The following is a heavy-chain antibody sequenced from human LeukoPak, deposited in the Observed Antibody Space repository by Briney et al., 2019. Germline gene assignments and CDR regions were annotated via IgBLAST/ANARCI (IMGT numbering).Heavy chain of an antibody. Sequence: SETLSLTCTVSGGSISSSSYYWGWIRQPPGKGLQWIGTIYYRGSTYYNPSLKSQVTISVDTSKNQFSLKLSSVTAADTAVYYCARGERYSSGWYGEYYFDYWGQGTLVTVSS. J-gene: IGHJ4*02. CDR2: IYYRGST. D-gene: IGHD6-19*01. CDR1: GGSISSSSYY. V-gene: IGHV4-39*01. CDR3: ARGERYSSGWYGEYYFDY.